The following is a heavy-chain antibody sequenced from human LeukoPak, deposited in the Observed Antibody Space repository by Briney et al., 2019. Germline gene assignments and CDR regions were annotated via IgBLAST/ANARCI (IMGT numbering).Heavy chain of an antibody. J-gene: IGHJ4*02. D-gene: IGHD2/OR15-2a*01. V-gene: IGHV4-34*01. CDR2: INHSGVT. CDR1: GASFSDYY. Sequence: SETLSLTCSVSGASFSDYYWSWVRQSPGKGLEWIGEINHSGVTHYNPSLKSRVTMSADPSKIQFSLNLTSLTAADSAVYYCAKLSPRSGWGQRTLVTVSS. CDR3: AKLSPRSG.